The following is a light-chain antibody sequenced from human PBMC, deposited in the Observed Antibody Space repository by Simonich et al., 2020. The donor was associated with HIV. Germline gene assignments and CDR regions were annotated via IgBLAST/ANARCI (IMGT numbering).Light chain of an antibody. Sequence: DIQMTQSPSTLSAPVGDRVTITCRASQSISSWLAWYQQKPGKAPKLLIYKASSLESTVTTRFSGSGSGTEFTLAISRLQREDFANYYCQQSYSTPFYTFGQGTKLEIK. CDR2: KAS. CDR1: QSISSW. V-gene: IGKV1-5*03. J-gene: IGKJ2*01. CDR3: QQSYSTPFYT.